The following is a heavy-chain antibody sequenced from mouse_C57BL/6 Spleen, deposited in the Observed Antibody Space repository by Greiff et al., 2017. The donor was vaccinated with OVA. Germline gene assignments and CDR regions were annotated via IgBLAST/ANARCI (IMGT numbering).Heavy chain of an antibody. CDR2: IDPSDSYT. V-gene: IGHV1-69*01. D-gene: IGHD1-1*01. J-gene: IGHJ2*01. CDR1: GYTFTSYW. CDR3: ARRDYGSNPFGY. Sequence: QVQLQQPGAELVMPGASVKLSCKASGYTFTSYWMHWVKQRPGQGLEWIGEIDPSDSYTNYNQKFKGKSTLTVDKSSSTAYMQLSSLTSEDSAVYYCARRDYGSNPFGYWGQGTTLTVSS.